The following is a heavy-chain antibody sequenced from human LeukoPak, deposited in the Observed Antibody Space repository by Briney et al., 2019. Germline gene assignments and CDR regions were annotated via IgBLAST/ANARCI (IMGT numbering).Heavy chain of an antibody. CDR2: IYYSGST. V-gene: IGHV4-31*03. CDR3: ARLLVAAFDY. CDR1: GGSISSGGYY. Sequence: SETLSLTCTVSGGSISSGGYYWSWLRQHPGKGLEWIGYIYYSGSTYYNPSLESRFTISVDTSKNQFSLKLSSVTAADTAVYYCARLLVAAFDYWGQGSLVTVSS. D-gene: IGHD2-15*01. J-gene: IGHJ4*02.